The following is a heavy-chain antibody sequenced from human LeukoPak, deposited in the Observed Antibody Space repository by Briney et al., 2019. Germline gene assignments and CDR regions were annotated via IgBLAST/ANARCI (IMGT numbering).Heavy chain of an antibody. CDR2: INPNSGGT. J-gene: IGHJ6*02. Sequence: ASVKVSCKASGYTFTGYYMHWVRQAPGQGLEWMGWINPNSGGTNYAQKFQGRVTMTRDTSISTAYMELSRLRSDDTAVYYCARDGSHYYYYYYYGMDVWGQGTTVTVSS. D-gene: IGHD1-26*01. CDR3: ARDGSHYYYYYYYGMDV. CDR1: GYTFTGYY. V-gene: IGHV1-2*02.